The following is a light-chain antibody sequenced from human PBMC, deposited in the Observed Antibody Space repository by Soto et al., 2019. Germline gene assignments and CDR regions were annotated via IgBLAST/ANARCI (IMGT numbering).Light chain of an antibody. CDR1: QSVSNNY. V-gene: IGKV3-20*01. Sequence: EVVLTQSPGNLSLSPGERATLSCRASQSVSNNYLAWYQQKPGQGPRLLIFGSSDRATGIPDRFSGSGSGTDFTLTISRLEPEDFAVYYCQQYGSPPPYTFGQGTKLEIK. CDR2: GSS. J-gene: IGKJ2*01. CDR3: QQYGSPPPYT.